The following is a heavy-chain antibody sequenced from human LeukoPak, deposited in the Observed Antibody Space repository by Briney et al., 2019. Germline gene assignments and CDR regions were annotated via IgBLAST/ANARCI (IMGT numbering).Heavy chain of an antibody. CDR1: GAPVSSSH. CDR2: LSYTGKT. D-gene: IGHD2/OR15-2a*01. Sequence: SETLSLTCVVSGAPVSSSHWNWIRHLPGKGLEWIGCLSYTGKTDYNPSLTRRVTISLDTSKNQVSLKLRSVTAADTAVYYCSEGYFEPFDHWGQGTLVTVSS. V-gene: IGHV4-59*02. J-gene: IGHJ4*02. CDR3: SEGYFEPFDH.